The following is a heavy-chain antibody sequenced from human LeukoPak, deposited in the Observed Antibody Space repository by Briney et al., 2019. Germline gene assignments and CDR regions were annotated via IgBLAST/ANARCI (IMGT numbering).Heavy chain of an antibody. J-gene: IGHJ4*02. CDR1: GFTFDSYW. CDR2: INSDGRST. CDR3: ARVRGASRFDY. V-gene: IGHV3-74*01. Sequence: GGSLRLSCAASGFTFDSYWMHWVRQAPGKGLVWVSRINSDGRSTDYADSVKGRFTISRDNAKNTLYLQMNSLRAEDTAVYYCARVRGASRFDYWGQGTLVTVSS.